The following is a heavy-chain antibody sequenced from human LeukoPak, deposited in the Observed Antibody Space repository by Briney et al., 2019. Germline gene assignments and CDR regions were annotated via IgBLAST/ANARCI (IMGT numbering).Heavy chain of an antibody. D-gene: IGHD5-18*01. CDR2: IYYSGST. CDR3: ATNNPGYGYRFDY. Sequence: SETLSLTCTVPGGSISSGDYYWSWIRQPPGKGLEWIGYIYYSGSTYYNPSLKSRVTISVDTSKNQFSLKLSSVTAADTAVYYCATNNPGYGYRFDYWGQGTLVTVSS. J-gene: IGHJ4*02. CDR1: GGSISSGDYY. V-gene: IGHV4-30-4*08.